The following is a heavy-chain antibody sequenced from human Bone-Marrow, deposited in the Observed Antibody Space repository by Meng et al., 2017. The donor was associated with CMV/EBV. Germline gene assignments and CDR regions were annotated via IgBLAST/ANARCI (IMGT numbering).Heavy chain of an antibody. D-gene: IGHD1-26*01. CDR1: GGSISSSSYY. J-gene: IGHJ4*02. V-gene: IGHV4-61*01. CDR2: IYYSGST. Sequence: SETLSLTCTVSGGSISSSSYYWGWIRQPPGKGLEWIGYIYYSGSTNYNPSPKSRVTISVDTSKNQFSLKLSSVTAADTAVYYCARDSGSYFCDYWGQGKLVNVPS. CDR3: ARDSGSYFCDY.